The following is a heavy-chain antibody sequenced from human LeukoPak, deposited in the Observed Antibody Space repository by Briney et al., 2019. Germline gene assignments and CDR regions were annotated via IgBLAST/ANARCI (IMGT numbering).Heavy chain of an antibody. CDR3: ARSSGWYIDY. J-gene: IGHJ4*02. V-gene: IGHV4-59*01. D-gene: IGHD6-19*01. Sequence: SETLSLTCTVSGGSISSYYWSWIRQPPGKGLEWIGYIYYSGSTNYNPSLKSRVTISVDTSKNQFSLKPSSVTAADTAVYYCARSSGWYIDYWGQGTLVTASS. CDR1: GGSISSYY. CDR2: IYYSGST.